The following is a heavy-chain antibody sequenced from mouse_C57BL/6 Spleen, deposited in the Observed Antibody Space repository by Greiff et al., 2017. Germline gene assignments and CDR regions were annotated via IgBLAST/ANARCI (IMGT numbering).Heavy chain of an antibody. D-gene: IGHD2-1*01. CDR1: GYTFTSYW. J-gene: IGHJ4*01. CDR3: AREEGNYDAMDY. V-gene: IGHV1-69*01. Sequence: VQLQQPGAELVMPGASVKLSCKASGYTFTSYWMHWVKQRPGQGLEWIGEIDPSDSYTNYNQKFKGKSTLTVDESSSTAYMQLSSLTSEDSAVYYCAREEGNYDAMDYWGQGTSVTVSS. CDR2: IDPSDSYT.